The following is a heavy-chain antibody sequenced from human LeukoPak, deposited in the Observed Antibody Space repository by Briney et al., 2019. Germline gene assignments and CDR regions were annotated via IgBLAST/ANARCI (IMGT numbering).Heavy chain of an antibody. CDR2: ISGSGGST. Sequence: GGSLRLSCVASGFTFSSYSMHWVRQAPGKGLEWVSAISGSGGSTYYADSVKGRFTISRDNSKNTLYLQMNSLRAEDTAVYYCAKNIYYDSSGYYCPYFQHWGQGTLVTVSS. J-gene: IGHJ1*01. CDR3: AKNIYYDSSGYYCPYFQH. D-gene: IGHD3-22*01. V-gene: IGHV3-23*01. CDR1: GFTFSSYS.